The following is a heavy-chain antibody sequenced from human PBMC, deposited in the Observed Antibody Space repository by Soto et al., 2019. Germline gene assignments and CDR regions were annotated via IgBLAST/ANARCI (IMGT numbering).Heavy chain of an antibody. CDR2: IHYSGST. CDR3: ERCGSGYPSGPDY. Sequence: QVQLQESGPGLVKPSETLSLTCTVSGGSISRYYWSWIRQSPGKGLAWMGYIHYSGSTNYNPSLASRVTVSVERSKNTFPLRLSSVTAADTAVYYCERCGSGYPSGPDYWGQGTLLTVSS. CDR1: GGSISRYY. V-gene: IGHV4-59*08. D-gene: IGHD3-22*01. J-gene: IGHJ4*02.